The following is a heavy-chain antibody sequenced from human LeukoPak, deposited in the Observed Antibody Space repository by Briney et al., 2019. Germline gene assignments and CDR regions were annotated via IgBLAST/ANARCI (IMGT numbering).Heavy chain of an antibody. CDR3: ARGRGDSGWGDFDY. CDR2: INPNSGGT. D-gene: IGHD6-19*01. Sequence: ASVTVSFAASGYTFTGYYMHWVRQAPGQGLEWMGWINPNSGGTNYAQKFQGWVTMTRDTSISTAYMELSRLRSDDTAVYYCARGRGDSGWGDFDYWGQGTLVTVSS. J-gene: IGHJ4*02. V-gene: IGHV1-2*04. CDR1: GYTFTGYY.